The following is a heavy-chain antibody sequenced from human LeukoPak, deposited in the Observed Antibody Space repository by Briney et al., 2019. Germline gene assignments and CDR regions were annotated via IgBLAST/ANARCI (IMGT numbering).Heavy chain of an antibody. CDR2: ISSSSTYI. CDR3: ARIIYSGSYRFDY. D-gene: IGHD1-26*01. Sequence: GGSLRLSCAASGFTFSSYSMTWVRQAPGKGLEWVSLISSSSTYIYYADSVKGRFTISRDNAKNSLYLQMNSLRADDTAVYYCARIIYSGSYRFDYWGQGALVTVSS. V-gene: IGHV3-21*01. J-gene: IGHJ4*02. CDR1: GFTFSSYS.